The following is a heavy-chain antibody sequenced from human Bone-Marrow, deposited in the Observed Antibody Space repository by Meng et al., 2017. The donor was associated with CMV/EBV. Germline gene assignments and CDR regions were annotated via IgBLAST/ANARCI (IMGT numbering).Heavy chain of an antibody. D-gene: IGHD2-2*02. CDR3: SVIGGYQLLYRYMGGYYYYGMDV. Sequence: GGSLRLSCAASGFTFSTDAMTWVCQAPGKGLEWVSAISDRGDNIYYADSVKGRFTISRDNSKNRVYLQMSSLRADDTAVYYCSVIGGYQLLYRYMGGYYYYGMDVWGQGTTVTVSS. CDR1: GFTFSTDA. J-gene: IGHJ6*02. CDR2: ISDRGDNI. V-gene: IGHV3-23*01.